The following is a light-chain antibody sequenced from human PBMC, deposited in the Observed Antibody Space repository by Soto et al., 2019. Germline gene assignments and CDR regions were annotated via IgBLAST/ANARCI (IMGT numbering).Light chain of an antibody. CDR2: ESS. J-gene: IGKJ1*01. V-gene: IGKV3-15*01. Sequence: EIVMTQSPGTLSVSPGERATLSCRASQSISSHLAWYQQKPGQAPRLLVYESSTRATGIPGRFSGSGSGTEFSLTISSLRSEDVAIYYCQQYSDWPPGTFGQGTKVEIK. CDR3: QQYSDWPPGT. CDR1: QSISSH.